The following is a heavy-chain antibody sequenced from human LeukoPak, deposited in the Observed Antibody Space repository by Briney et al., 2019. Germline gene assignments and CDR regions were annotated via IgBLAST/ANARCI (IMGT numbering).Heavy chain of an antibody. Sequence: NPGGSLRLSCAASGFTFNTYSMNWVRQAPGKGLEWVSAISSSSTYIYYADSVKGRFTISRDNTENSLYLQMSSLRAEDTAVYYCTRDPFGSGSSWGQGTLVTVSS. J-gene: IGHJ4*02. CDR2: ISSSSTYI. CDR1: GFTFNTYS. CDR3: TRDPFGSGSS. D-gene: IGHD3-10*01. V-gene: IGHV3-21*01.